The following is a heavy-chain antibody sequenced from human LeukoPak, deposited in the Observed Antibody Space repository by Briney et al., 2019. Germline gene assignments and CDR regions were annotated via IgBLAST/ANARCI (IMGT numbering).Heavy chain of an antibody. V-gene: IGHV4-59*01. CDR1: GGSINSYY. CDR3: ARESYYDSSGYLLDY. Sequence: SETLSLTCTVSGGSINSYYWSWIRQPPGKGLEWIGYIYYSGSTNYNPSLKSRVTISVDTSKNQFSLKLSSVTAADAAVYYCARESYYDSSGYLLDYWGQGTLVTVSS. J-gene: IGHJ4*02. CDR2: IYYSGST. D-gene: IGHD3-22*01.